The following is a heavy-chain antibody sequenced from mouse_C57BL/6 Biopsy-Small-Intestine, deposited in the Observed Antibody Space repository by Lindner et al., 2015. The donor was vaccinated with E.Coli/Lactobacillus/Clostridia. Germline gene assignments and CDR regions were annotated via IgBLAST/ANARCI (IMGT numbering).Heavy chain of an antibody. Sequence: VQLQESGAELVKPGASVKISCKGSGYTFSNYWMNWVKQRPGKGLEWIGQIYPGDGDSNYNDKFKGKATLTADKSSSTAYMQLSSLTSEDSAAYFCARKGGAMDYWGQGTSVTVSS. CDR3: ARKGGAMDY. V-gene: IGHV1-80*01. CDR1: GYTFSNYW. J-gene: IGHJ4*01. CDR2: IYPGDGDS.